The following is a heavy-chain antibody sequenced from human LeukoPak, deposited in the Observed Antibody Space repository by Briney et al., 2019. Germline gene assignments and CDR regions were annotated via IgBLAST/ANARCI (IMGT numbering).Heavy chain of an antibody. CDR2: INPSGGST. J-gene: IGHJ5*02. CDR3: ASSVGRVSPRDDP. Sequence: ASVTVSCKASGYTFTSYYMHWVRQAPGQGLEWMGIINPSGGSTSYAQKFQGTVTMTRDTSTMTVYMELSSLTSEDTAVYYCASSVGRVSPRDDPWGQGTLVTVSS. CDR1: GYTFTSYY. V-gene: IGHV1-46*01. D-gene: IGHD3-16*01.